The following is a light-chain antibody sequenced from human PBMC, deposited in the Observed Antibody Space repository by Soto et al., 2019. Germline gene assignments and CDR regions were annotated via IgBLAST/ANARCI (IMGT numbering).Light chain of an antibody. CDR2: AAS. J-gene: IGKJ4*01. CDR3: QQANSFPLT. CDR1: QGIGNW. Sequence: DIPMTQSPSSVSASVGDRVTITCRASQGIGNWLAWYQQKPGTAPKLLIYAASTLQSGVPSRFSGSGSGTDFTLTISTLQSEDFATYYCQQANSFPLTFGGGTKVEIK. V-gene: IGKV1D-12*01.